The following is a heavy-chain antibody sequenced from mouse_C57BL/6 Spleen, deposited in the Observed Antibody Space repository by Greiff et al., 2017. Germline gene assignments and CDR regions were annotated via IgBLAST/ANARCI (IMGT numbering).Heavy chain of an antibody. Sequence: QVQLQQSGAELVRPGASVTLSCKASGYTFTDYEMHWVKQTPVHGLEWIGAIDPETSGTAYNQKFKGKAILTADKSSSTAYMELRSLTSEDSAVYYCTRGGTTVVATGYFDYWGQGTTLTVSS. CDR2: IDPETSGT. V-gene: IGHV1-15*01. D-gene: IGHD1-1*01. CDR1: GYTFTDYE. CDR3: TRGGTTVVATGYFDY. J-gene: IGHJ2*01.